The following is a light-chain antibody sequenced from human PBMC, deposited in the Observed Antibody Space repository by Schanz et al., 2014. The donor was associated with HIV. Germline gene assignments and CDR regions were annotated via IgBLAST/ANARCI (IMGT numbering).Light chain of an antibody. CDR2: GAS. Sequence: EIVLTQSPGTLSLSPGERATLSCRASQSVRSSYLAWYQQKPGQAPRLLIYGASSRATGIADRFSGSRSGKDFTLTISRLEPKDFAVYYCQQYGSSPLFSFGTGTKVDLK. CDR1: QSVRSSY. CDR3: QQYGSSPLFS. J-gene: IGKJ3*01. V-gene: IGKV3-20*01.